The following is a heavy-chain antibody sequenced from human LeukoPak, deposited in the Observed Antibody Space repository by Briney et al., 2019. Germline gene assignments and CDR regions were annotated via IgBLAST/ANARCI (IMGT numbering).Heavy chain of an antibody. D-gene: IGHD3-22*01. V-gene: IGHV3-30-3*01. J-gene: IGHJ4*02. CDR1: GFTFSSYA. CDR2: ISYDGSNK. CDR3: AREGGYYYDSSGIDY. Sequence: GGSLRLSCAASGFTFSSYAMHWVRQAPGNGLEWVAVISYDGSNKYYADSVKGRFTISRDNSKNTLYLQMNSLRAEDTAVYYCAREGGYYYDSSGIDYWGQGTLVTVSS.